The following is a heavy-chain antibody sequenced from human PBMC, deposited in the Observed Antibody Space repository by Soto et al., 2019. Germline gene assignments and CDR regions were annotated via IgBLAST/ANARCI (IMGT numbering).Heavy chain of an antibody. CDR1: GFTFSSYG. V-gene: IGHV3-30*18. CDR2: ISYDGSNK. Sequence: QVQLVESGGGVVQPGRSLRLSCAASGFTFSSYGMHWVRQAPGKGLEWVAVISYDGSNKYYADSVKGRFTISRDNSKNTLYLQMNSLRAEDTAVYYCAKDKRLELLYYFDYWGQGTLVTVSS. D-gene: IGHD1-7*01. J-gene: IGHJ4*02. CDR3: AKDKRLELLYYFDY.